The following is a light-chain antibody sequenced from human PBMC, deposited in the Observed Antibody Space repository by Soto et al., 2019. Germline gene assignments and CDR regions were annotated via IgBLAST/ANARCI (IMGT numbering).Light chain of an antibody. CDR2: TAS. Sequence: DIRMTQSPSSLSASVVDTVTITCRASQSISSHLNWYQQKPGKAPNLLMYTASNLQSGVPSRFSGSGSGTDFTLTISRLQPEDFAVYYCQQYASSPLTFGGGTKVDI. CDR1: QSISSH. J-gene: IGKJ4*01. CDR3: QQYASSPLT. V-gene: IGKV1-39*01.